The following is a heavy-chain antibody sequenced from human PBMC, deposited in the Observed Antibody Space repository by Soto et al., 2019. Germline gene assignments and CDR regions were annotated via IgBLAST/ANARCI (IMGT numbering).Heavy chain of an antibody. J-gene: IGHJ4*02. CDR1: GVPFIAFW. V-gene: IGHV3-74*01. CDR2: INSDGNST. Sequence: AEPLSRSSDASGVPFIAFWTQWVRQVPGKGPVWVSRINSDGNSTSYADSVKGRFTISRDNAKNTLYLQMNSLRAEDTAVYYCARGSNHFDYWGQGTLVTVSS. CDR3: ARGSNHFDY. D-gene: IGHD4-4*01.